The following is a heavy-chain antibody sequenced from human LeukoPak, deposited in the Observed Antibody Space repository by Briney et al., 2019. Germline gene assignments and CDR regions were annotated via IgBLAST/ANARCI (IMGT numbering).Heavy chain of an antibody. CDR2: ITTSGGST. D-gene: IGHD3-22*01. Sequence: PGGSLRLSCAASGFTVSSNYMSWVRQAPGKGLEWVSFITTSGGSTSYADSVEGRFTISRDNPRNTLYMQMNSLRDEDTAVYYCAIMHGFYDGSGYWVQWGQGTLVTVSS. CDR1: GFTVSSNY. V-gene: IGHV3-23*01. CDR3: AIMHGFYDGSGYWVQ. J-gene: IGHJ4*02.